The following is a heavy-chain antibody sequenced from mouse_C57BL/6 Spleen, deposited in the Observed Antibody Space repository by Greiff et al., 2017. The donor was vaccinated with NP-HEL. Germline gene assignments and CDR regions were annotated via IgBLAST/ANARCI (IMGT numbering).Heavy chain of an antibody. CDR3: ARFYYRDWYFDV. D-gene: IGHD2-12*01. V-gene: IGHV1-50*01. CDR1: GYTFTSYW. Sequence: QVQLQQPGAELVKPGASVKLSCKASGYTFTSYWMQWVKQRPGQGLEWIGEIDPSDSYTNYNQKFKGKATLTVDTSSSTAYMQLSSLTSEDSAVYYCARFYYRDWYFDVWGTGTTVTVSS. J-gene: IGHJ1*03. CDR2: IDPSDSYT.